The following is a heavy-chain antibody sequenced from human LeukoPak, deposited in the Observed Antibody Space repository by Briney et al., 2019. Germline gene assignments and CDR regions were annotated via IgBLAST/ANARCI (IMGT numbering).Heavy chain of an antibody. CDR1: GLTFSKFW. V-gene: IGHV3-74*01. J-gene: IGHJ4*02. Sequence: GGSLRLSCAASGLTFSKFWMHWVRQAPGKGLMWVSRIDSDGSSTNYADSVKGRFTISRDNAKNTLYLQMNSLRAEDTAVYYCARTIAPATLASWGQGTPVTVSS. CDR3: ARTIAPATLAS. D-gene: IGHD6-13*01. CDR2: IDSDGSST.